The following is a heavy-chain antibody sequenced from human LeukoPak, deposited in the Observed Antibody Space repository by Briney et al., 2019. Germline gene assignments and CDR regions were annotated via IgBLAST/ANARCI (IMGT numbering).Heavy chain of an antibody. CDR2: ISESSSHT. Sequence: GGSLRLSCEASGFTFSGYSMNWVRQAPGKGLEWVSYISESSSHTYNADSVKGRFTISRDNAKNSLYLQMNSLRVEDTGIYYCARDRAVKARIGGMDVWGQGTTVIASS. J-gene: IGHJ6*02. CDR3: ARDRAVKARIGGMDV. D-gene: IGHD5-24*01. V-gene: IGHV3-21*06. CDR1: GFTFSGYS.